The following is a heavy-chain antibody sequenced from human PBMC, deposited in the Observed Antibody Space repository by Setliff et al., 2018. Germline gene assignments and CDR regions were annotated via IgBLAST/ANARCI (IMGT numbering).Heavy chain of an antibody. V-gene: IGHV3-7*01. CDR3: ARVFTILGVGAYYFDS. D-gene: IGHD3-3*01. CDR1: EFIFTNYW. CDR2: INQDGSEI. J-gene: IGHJ4*02. Sequence: GGSLRLSCAASEFIFTNYWMSWVRQAPGKGLEWVANINQDGSEIYSVDSVKGRFTFSRDNARNSLYLQMNSLRAEDTAVYYCARVFTILGVGAYYFDSWGQGTLVTVSS.